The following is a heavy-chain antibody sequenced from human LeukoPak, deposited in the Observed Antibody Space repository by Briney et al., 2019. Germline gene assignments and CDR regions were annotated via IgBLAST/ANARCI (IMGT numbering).Heavy chain of an antibody. CDR3: AAFLLQQINVFDI. CDR1: GGSFSGYY. D-gene: IGHD1-1*01. CDR2: INHSGST. V-gene: IGHV4-34*01. Sequence: PSETLPLTCAVYGGSFSGYYWSWIRQPPGKGLEWIGEINHSGSTNYNPSLKSRVTISVDTSKNQFSLNLSSVTAADTAVYYCAAFLLQQINVFDIWGQGTMVTVSS. J-gene: IGHJ3*02.